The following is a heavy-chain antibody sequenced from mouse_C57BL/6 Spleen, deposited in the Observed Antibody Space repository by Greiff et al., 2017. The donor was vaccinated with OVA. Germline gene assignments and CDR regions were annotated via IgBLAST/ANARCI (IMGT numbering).Heavy chain of an antibody. V-gene: IGHV14-4*01. Sequence: EVKLMESGAELVRPGASVKLSCTASGFNIKDDYMHWVKQRPEQGLEWIGWIDPENGDTEYASKFQGKATITADTSSNTAYLQLSSLTSEDTAVYYCTTRGVGYFDYWGQGTTLTVSS. D-gene: IGHD1-1*02. J-gene: IGHJ2*01. CDR1: GFNIKDDY. CDR2: IDPENGDT. CDR3: TTRGVGYFDY.